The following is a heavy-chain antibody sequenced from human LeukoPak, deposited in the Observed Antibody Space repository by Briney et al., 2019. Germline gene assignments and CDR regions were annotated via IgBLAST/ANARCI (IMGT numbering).Heavy chain of an antibody. J-gene: IGHJ5*01. D-gene: IGHD5-12*01. CDR1: GGTFSRYA. Sequence: SVKVSCKASGGTFSRYAISWVRQAPGQGLEWMGGIIPVFGTANYAQKFQGRVTITADESTSTAYMEVSSLRSEDTAVYYCARAYSGYDFFDCWGQGILVTVSS. V-gene: IGHV1-69*13. CDR3: ARAYSGYDFFDC. CDR2: IIPVFGTA.